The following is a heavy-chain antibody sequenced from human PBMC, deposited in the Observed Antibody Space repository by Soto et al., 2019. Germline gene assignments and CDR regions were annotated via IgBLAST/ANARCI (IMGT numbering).Heavy chain of an antibody. CDR2: ISSNSRVI. CDR3: ARESNMGDF. Sequence: EVQLVESGGGLVQPGGSLRLSCAASGFTFSNSNMDWVRQAPGKGLEWISYISSNSRVIYYEDSVKGRFTISRDNAKNSLFLQMSGLRDEDTAVYYCARESNMGDFWGQGTLVTVSS. CDR1: GFTFSNSN. J-gene: IGHJ4*02. V-gene: IGHV3-48*02. D-gene: IGHD3-10*01.